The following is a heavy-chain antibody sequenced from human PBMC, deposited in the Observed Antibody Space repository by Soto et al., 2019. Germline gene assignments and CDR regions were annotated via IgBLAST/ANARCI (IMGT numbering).Heavy chain of an antibody. CDR1: GGSISRYY. V-gene: IGHV4-59*01. Sequence: PSETLSLACTVSGGSISRYYWSWIRQPPGTGLEWLGYISCSGSTNYNPSLKSRGTISVDTSKNQFSLQLSSEPAADTALYHCAREGALWPRAFDIWHQGTMGTVSS. CDR3: AREGALWPRAFDI. J-gene: IGHJ3*02. D-gene: IGHD3-16*01. CDR2: ISCSGST.